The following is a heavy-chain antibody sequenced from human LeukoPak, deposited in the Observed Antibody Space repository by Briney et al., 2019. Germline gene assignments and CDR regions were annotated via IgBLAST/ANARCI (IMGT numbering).Heavy chain of an antibody. J-gene: IGHJ4*02. CDR3: ASRSIAAAGAWYFDY. D-gene: IGHD6-13*01. Sequence: PSETLSLTCTVPVGSIISYYWSCIWHPVGKGLEWIWRIYPSGSTNYNPSLKSRVTMSVDTYKNQFSLKLSSVTAADTAVYYCASRSIAAAGAWYFDYWGQGTLVTVSS. CDR2: IYPSGST. CDR1: VGSIISYY. V-gene: IGHV4-4*07.